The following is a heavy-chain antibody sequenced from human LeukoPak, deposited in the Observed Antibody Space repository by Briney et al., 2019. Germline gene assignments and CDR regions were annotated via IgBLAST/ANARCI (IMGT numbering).Heavy chain of an antibody. CDR3: ARYGCYYMDV. CDR1: GFTFSGYW. D-gene: IGHD4-17*01. V-gene: IGHV3-7*01. Sequence: PGGFLRLSCAVSGFTFSGYWMRWVRQAPGEGVEWVANIHQDVSKKYYLDSVKGRFTISRDIAKNSLYLQMNSLRAEDTAVYYCARYGCYYMDVWGKGTTVTVSS. CDR2: IHQDVSKK. J-gene: IGHJ6*03.